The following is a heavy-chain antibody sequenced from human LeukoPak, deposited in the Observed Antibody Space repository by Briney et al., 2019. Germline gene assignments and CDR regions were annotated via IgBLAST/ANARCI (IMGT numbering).Heavy chain of an antibody. Sequence: PSETLSLTCTVSGGSISSYYWSWIRQPAGKGLEWIGRIYTSGSTNYNPSLKSRVTMSVDTSKNQFSLNLSSVTAADTAVYYCARGRRDGYNWYYFDYWGQGTLVTVSS. D-gene: IGHD5-24*01. CDR1: GGSISSYY. J-gene: IGHJ4*02. V-gene: IGHV4-4*07. CDR2: IYTSGST. CDR3: ARGRRDGYNWYYFDY.